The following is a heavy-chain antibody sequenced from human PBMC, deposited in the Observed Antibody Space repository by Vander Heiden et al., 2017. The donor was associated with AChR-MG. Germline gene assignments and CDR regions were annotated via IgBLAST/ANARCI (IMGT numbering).Heavy chain of an antibody. J-gene: IGHJ3*02. V-gene: IGHV3-48*03. D-gene: IGHD6-19*01. CDR2: ISSSGRTR. CDR3: AKSTSGWERGAFDI. CDR1: GFIFNSYE. Sequence: EVQLVESGGGLVQPGGSLILSCAVSGFIFNSYEMNWVRQAPGKGLEWISYISSSGRTRYYTDSVEGRFTISRDNAKNSLFLQMNSLRAEDTAIYYCAKSTSGWERGAFDIWGQGTMVTVSS.